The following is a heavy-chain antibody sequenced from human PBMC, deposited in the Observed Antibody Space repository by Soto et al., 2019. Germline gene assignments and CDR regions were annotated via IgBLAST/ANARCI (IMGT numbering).Heavy chain of an antibody. CDR2: IFANGHT. Sequence: PETLSLTCIVSGGSISEKYWNWVRQPPGKGLEWIGLIFANGHTDYNPSLKSRVTMSVDASKNQFSLRLTSMTAADTAVYYCVASLAASGLNWLDPWGRGTLGTVSS. CDR3: VASLAASGLNWLDP. V-gene: IGHV4-4*07. J-gene: IGHJ5*02. CDR1: GGSISEKY. D-gene: IGHD6-13*01.